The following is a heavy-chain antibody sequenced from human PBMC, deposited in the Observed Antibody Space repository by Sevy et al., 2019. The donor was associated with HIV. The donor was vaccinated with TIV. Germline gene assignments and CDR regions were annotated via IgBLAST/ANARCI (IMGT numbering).Heavy chain of an antibody. CDR2: IWSDGAYQ. V-gene: IGHV3-33*01. J-gene: IGHJ4*02. D-gene: IGHD3-22*01. CDR1: GFTFSNYA. Sequence: GGSLRLSCAATGFTFSNYAMHGVRQAPGKGMEWVAIIWSDGAYQYHGDSVKGRLTISRDNSKNTLYLQMNNVRVEDTAVYYCARGGYYYDNAAYYALDSWGQGTLVTVSS. CDR3: ARGGYYYDNAAYYALDS.